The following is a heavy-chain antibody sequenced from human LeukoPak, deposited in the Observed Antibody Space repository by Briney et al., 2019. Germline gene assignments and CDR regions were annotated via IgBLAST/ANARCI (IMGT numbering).Heavy chain of an antibody. V-gene: IGHV3-23*01. D-gene: IGHD5-12*01. Sequence: GGSLRLSCAASGFTSSGYAMGWVRQAPGKGLEWVSTISGTGSNTYYADSVKGRSTISRDNSKNTLYLQMTSLRAEDTAVYFCAARPPVIVAGPFDYWGQGILVTVSS. CDR3: AARPPVIVAGPFDY. J-gene: IGHJ4*02. CDR2: ISGTGSNT. CDR1: GFTSSGYA.